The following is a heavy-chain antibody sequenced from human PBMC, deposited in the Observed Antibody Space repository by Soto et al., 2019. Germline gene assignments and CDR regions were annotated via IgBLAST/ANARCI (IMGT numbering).Heavy chain of an antibody. CDR2: ISPYNGHT. V-gene: IGHV1-18*01. J-gene: IGHJ4*02. CDR3: ARDHPFIVATMSIDF. D-gene: IGHD5-12*01. Sequence: QVQLAQSGGEVNKLGASLKVSCKASGYTFTNYVISWVRQAPGQGLEWLGWISPYNGHTNTAQKLQDRLSMTPDTSTATAYMELRSLRTDDTSVYYCARDHPFIVATMSIDFWGQGTLVSVSS. CDR1: GYTFTNYV.